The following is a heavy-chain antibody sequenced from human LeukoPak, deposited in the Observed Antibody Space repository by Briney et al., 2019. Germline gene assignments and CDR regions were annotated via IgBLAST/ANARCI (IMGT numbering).Heavy chain of an antibody. CDR1: GFTFSTYS. J-gene: IGHJ4*02. D-gene: IGHD2-8*01. CDR3: ATEMGDY. CDR2: ISSSSSTI. Sequence: GGSLRLSCAASGFTFSTYSMNWVRQAPGRGLEWVSYISSSSSTIYYADSVKGRFTISRDNGKNSLYLQMNSLRAEDTAVYYCATEMGDYWGQGTLVTVSS. V-gene: IGHV3-48*01.